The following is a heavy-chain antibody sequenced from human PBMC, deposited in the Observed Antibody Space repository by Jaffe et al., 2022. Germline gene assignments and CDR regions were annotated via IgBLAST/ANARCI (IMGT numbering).Heavy chain of an antibody. CDR3: ARERGRGGSYWVPRGYYYYYMDV. V-gene: IGHV4-61*02. CDR2: IYTSGST. Sequence: QVQLQESGPGLVKPSQTLSLTCTVSGGSISSGSYYWSWIRQPAGKGLEWIGRIYTSGSTNYNPSLKSRVTISVDTSKNQFSLKLSSVTAADTAVYYCARERGRGGSYWVPRGYYYYYMDVWGKGTTVTVSS. J-gene: IGHJ6*03. CDR1: GGSISSGSYY. D-gene: IGHD1-26*01.